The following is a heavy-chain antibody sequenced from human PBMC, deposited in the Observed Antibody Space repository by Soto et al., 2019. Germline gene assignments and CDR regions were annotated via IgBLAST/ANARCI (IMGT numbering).Heavy chain of an antibody. D-gene: IGHD2-2*02. CDR2: IYPGDSDT. V-gene: IGHV5-51*01. J-gene: IGHJ6*02. CDR1: GYSFTSYW. CDR3: ARLSSGAIAYHNYYYYGMDV. Sequence: PGESLKISCKGSGYSFTSYWIGWVRQMPGKGLEWMGIIYPGDSDTRYSPSFQGQVTISADKSISTAYLQWSSLKASDTAMYYCARLSSGAIAYHNYYYYGMDVWGQGTTVTVSS.